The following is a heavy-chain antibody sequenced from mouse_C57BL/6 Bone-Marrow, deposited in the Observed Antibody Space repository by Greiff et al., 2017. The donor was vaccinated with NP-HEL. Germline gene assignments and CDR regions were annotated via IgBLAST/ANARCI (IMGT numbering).Heavy chain of an antibody. D-gene: IGHD4-1*01. V-gene: IGHV1-9*01. Sequence: VQLQQSGAELMKPGASVKLSCKATGYTFTGYWIEWVKQRPGHGPEWIWEILPGSGSTNHNEKFKGKATFAADTTSTTAYMQRSSLTAEDSAIYYCERGTGGLAYWGQGTLVTVSA. CDR3: ERGTGGLAY. J-gene: IGHJ3*01. CDR2: ILPGSGST. CDR1: GYTFTGYW.